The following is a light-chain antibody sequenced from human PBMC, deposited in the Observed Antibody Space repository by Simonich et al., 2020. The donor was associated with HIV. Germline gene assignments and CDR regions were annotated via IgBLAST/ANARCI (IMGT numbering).Light chain of an antibody. J-gene: IGLJ3*02. CDR2: GKN. CDR3: NSRDSSGNLWV. Sequence: SSELTQDPAVSVALGQTVRITSQGDSLRSYYASWYQQKPGQAPVLVIYGKNNRPSGIPDRFSGSSSGNTASLTVTGAQAEDEADYYCNSRDSSGNLWVFGGGTKLTVL. V-gene: IGLV3-19*01. CDR1: SLRSYY.